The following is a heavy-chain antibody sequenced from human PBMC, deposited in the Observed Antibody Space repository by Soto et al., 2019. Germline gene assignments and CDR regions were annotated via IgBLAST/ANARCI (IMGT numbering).Heavy chain of an antibody. J-gene: IGHJ5*02. CDR1: GGSISSGGYY. Sequence: SETLSLTCTVSGGSISSGGYYWSWIRQHPGKGLEWIGYIYYSGSTNYNPSLKSRVTISVDTSKNQFSLKLSSVTAADTAVYYCARGPLQDCSGGSCYSGAWFDPWGQGTLVTVSS. CDR2: IYYSGST. V-gene: IGHV4-31*03. CDR3: ARGPLQDCSGGSCYSGAWFDP. D-gene: IGHD2-15*01.